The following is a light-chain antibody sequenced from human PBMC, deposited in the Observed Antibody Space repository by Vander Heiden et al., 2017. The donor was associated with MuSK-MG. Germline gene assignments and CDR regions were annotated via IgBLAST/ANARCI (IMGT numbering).Light chain of an antibody. CDR2: AAS. Sequence: DIQMTQSPSSLSASVGDRVTITCRAGQSISTYLNWYQQKPGKAPKLLIYAASRLQSGVPSRFSGSGSGTDFTLTISRRQPEDFATYYCQQSDSTPFTFGHGTKVDIK. J-gene: IGKJ3*01. CDR3: QQSDSTPFT. V-gene: IGKV1-39*01. CDR1: QSISTY.